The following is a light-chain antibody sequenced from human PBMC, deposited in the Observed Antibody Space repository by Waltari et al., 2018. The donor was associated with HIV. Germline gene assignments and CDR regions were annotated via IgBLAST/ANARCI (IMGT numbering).Light chain of an antibody. Sequence: SYVLTQPPSVSVAPGQTARITCGGNNIGTKNMHWYQQRPGQAPVLVVSDDSDRPSDIPERFSGSNSASTATLSISRVEAGDEADYYCQVWDYNSDRWVFGGGTKLTVL. CDR2: DDS. CDR3: QVWDYNSDRWV. J-gene: IGLJ3*02. CDR1: NIGTKN. V-gene: IGLV3-21*02.